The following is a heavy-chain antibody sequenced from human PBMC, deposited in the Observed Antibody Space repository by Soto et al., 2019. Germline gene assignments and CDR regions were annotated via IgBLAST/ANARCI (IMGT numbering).Heavy chain of an antibody. CDR2: MSHSGGT. CDR1: GGFVSSGSYY. D-gene: IGHD1-1*01. J-gene: IGHJ3*02. Sequence: QVQLQQWGAGLLKPSETLSLTCAVYGGFVSSGSYYWSWIRQPPGKVLEWIGEMSHSGGTHFNPSLMSRVTISVDTSKNQFSLKMSSVTAAVTALYYCARVARGTATTVVDAFDIWGPGTMVTVSS. V-gene: IGHV4-34*01. CDR3: ARVARGTATTVVDAFDI.